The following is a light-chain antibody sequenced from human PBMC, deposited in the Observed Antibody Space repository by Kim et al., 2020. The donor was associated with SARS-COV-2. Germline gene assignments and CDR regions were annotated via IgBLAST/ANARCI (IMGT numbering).Light chain of an antibody. CDR1: QSVSSNY. Sequence: EIVLTQSPDTLSLSPGERATLSCRASQSVSSNYLAWYQQNPGQAPRLLIYGASTRATGIPDKFSGSGSGTDFTFTISRLEPEDFAVYYCQQYSKSPLTFGGGTKVDIK. V-gene: IGKV3-20*01. J-gene: IGKJ4*01. CDR2: GAS. CDR3: QQYSKSPLT.